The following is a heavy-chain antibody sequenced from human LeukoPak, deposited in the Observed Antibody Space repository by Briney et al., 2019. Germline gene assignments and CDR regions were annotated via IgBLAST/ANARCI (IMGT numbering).Heavy chain of an antibody. V-gene: IGHV4-61*02. CDR2: IYTSGTT. Sequence: PSETLSPTCSVSGDSITSGNYYWTWIRQPAGKGLEWIGLIYTSGTTKYNPSLKSRITISLDTSENQFSLQLNSVTAADTAGYYCAREYGHWGQRTLVTVSS. D-gene: IGHD3-10*01. J-gene: IGHJ4*02. CDR3: AREYGH. CDR1: GDSITSGNYY.